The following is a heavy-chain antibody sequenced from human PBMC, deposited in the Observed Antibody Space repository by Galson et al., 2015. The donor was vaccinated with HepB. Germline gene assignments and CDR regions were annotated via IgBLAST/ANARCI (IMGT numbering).Heavy chain of an antibody. CDR3: AREMNNNVTHYYYYYGVDV. J-gene: IGHJ6*02. CDR2: VSYSGNT. CDR1: GGSVGSSHHH. V-gene: IGHV4-61*01. Sequence: ETLSLTCSVSGGSVGSSHHHWSWIRQSPGKGLEWIGQVSYSGNTKYNPSLKSRASIIVDTSKSQFSLTLNSVTAADTAIYYCAREMNNNVTHYYYYYGVDVWGQGTTVTVSS. D-gene: IGHD1/OR15-1a*01.